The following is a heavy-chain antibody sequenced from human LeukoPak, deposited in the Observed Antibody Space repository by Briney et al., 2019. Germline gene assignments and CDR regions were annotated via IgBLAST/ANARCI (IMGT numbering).Heavy chain of an antibody. J-gene: IGHJ5*02. CDR3: AREFDHDYGDWFDP. V-gene: IGHV1-18*01. D-gene: IGHD4-17*01. Sequence: ASVKVSCKASGYTFTSYGISWVRQAPGQGLEWMGWISAYNGNTNYAQKLQGRVTMTTDTSTRTAYMELRSLRSDDTAVYYCAREFDHDYGDWFDPWGEGTLVTVSS. CDR1: GYTFTSYG. CDR2: ISAYNGNT.